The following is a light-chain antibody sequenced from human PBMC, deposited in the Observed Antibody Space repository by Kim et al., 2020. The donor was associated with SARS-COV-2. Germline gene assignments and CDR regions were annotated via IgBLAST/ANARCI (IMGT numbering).Light chain of an antibody. CDR2: KAS. Sequence: SAAVGDTVTYTCRASQSIRTWLAWDQQKPGKAPKLRSYKASTLQSGVSSRFSGSGSGTEFTLTISSLQPDDFATYYCRQYITYPFSLGQGTKLEIK. V-gene: IGKV1-5*03. CDR3: RQYITYPFS. CDR1: QSIRTW. J-gene: IGKJ2*01.